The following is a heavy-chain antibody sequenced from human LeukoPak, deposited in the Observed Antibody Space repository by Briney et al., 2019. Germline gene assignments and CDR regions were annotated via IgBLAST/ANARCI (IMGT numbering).Heavy chain of an antibody. V-gene: IGHV3-48*01. D-gene: IGHD3-22*01. Sequence: GGALRLSCTAYGFTFSSYSMNWVRQAPGKGLEWVSYISSSNSTIYYADSVKGRFTISRDNAKNSLYLQMNSLRAEDTAVYYCARDQIPTYNIFKIVVDSLDYWGQGTLVTVSS. CDR1: GFTFSSYS. CDR2: ISSSNSTI. J-gene: IGHJ4*02. CDR3: ARDQIPTYNIFKIVVDSLDY.